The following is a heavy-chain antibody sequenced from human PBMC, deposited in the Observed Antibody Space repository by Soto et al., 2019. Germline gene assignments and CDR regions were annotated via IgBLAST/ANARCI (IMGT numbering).Heavy chain of an antibody. V-gene: IGHV1-18*01. CDR2: ISTYNGNT. Sequence: QVQLVQSGAEVKKPGASVKVSCKASGYSFTTYGFIWVRQAPGQGLEWMGWISTYNGNTNYAERLQGRVTMTTDTXTXXACMELSSLTSDDTAAYYCTRAPAVAAHGRGLGDYWGQGTLVTVSS. J-gene: IGHJ4*02. CDR3: TRAPAVAAHGRGLGDY. CDR1: GYSFTTYG. D-gene: IGHD6-13*01.